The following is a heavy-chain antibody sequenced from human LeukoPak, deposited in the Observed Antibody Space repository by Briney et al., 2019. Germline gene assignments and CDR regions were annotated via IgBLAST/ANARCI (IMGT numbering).Heavy chain of an antibody. CDR3: ARGADYDSSGYYS. V-gene: IGHV4-59*01. CDR1: GGSISSYY. CDR2: IYYSGST. D-gene: IGHD3-22*01. Sequence: SETLSLTCTVSGGSISSYYWSWIRQPSGKGLEWIGYIYYSGSTNYNPSLKSRVTISVDTSKNQFSLKLSSVTAADTAVYYCARGADYDSSGYYSWGQGTLVTVSS. J-gene: IGHJ4*02.